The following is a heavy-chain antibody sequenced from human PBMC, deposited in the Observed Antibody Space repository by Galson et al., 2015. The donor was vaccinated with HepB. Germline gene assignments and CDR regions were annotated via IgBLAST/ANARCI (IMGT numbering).Heavy chain of an antibody. J-gene: IGHJ4*02. CDR1: GFTVSRNY. CDR3: AKMFYSDSRGWADY. Sequence: SLRLSCAVSGFTVSRNYMTWVRQAPGKGLGWVSSVSGSGDYTYYADFVKGRFTSSRDDSERRLYLQMNSLRAEDTALYYCAKMFYSDSRGWADYWGQGTLVTVSS. CDR2: VSGSGDYT. V-gene: IGHV3-23*01. D-gene: IGHD3-22*01.